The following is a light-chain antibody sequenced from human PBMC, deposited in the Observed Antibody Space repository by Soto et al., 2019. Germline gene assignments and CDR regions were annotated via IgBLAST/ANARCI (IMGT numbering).Light chain of an antibody. J-gene: IGLJ1*01. Sequence: QSALTQPRSVSGSPGQSVTISCTGTSSDVGTYNFVSWYQQHPGKAPKFMIYDVTKRPSGVPDRFSGSKSGNTASLTISGLQAEDEAEDYCCSYVGSYTSYVFGTGTKVTVL. CDR1: SSDVGTYNF. V-gene: IGLV2-11*01. CDR3: CSYVGSYTSYV. CDR2: DVT.